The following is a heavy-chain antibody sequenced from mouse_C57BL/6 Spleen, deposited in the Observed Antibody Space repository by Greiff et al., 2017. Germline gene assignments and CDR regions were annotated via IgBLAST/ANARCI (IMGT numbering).Heavy chain of an antibody. D-gene: IGHD2-4*01. J-gene: IGHJ3*01. V-gene: IGHV1-64*01. CDR2: IHPNSGST. Sequence: VQLQQPGAELVKPGASVKLSCKASGYTFTSYWMHWVKQRPGQGLEWIGMIHPNSGSTNYNEKFKSKATLTVDKSSSTAYMQPSSLPSEDSAVYYCAGALIYYDYPGFAYWGQGTLVTVSA. CDR1: GYTFTSYW. CDR3: AGALIYYDYPGFAY.